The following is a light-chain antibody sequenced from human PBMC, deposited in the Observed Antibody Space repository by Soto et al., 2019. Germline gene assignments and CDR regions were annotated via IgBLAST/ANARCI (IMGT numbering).Light chain of an antibody. CDR3: QQYKDYTYT. V-gene: IGKV1-12*01. CDR1: QGITNW. J-gene: IGKJ1*01. Sequence: DIQITQSPSSVSSSVVDSVTITSWASQGITNWLAWYQQKPGKAPKLLIYAASGLPSGVPSRFSGSGSVTEFTLTITSLQPDDFATYYCQQYKDYTYTFGQGTKV. CDR2: AAS.